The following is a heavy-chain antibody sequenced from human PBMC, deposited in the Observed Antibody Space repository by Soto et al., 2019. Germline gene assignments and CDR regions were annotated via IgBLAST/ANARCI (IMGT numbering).Heavy chain of an antibody. D-gene: IGHD3-16*01. CDR2: IYSGGST. CDR3: YRDLAIPYGMDV. V-gene: IGHV3-53*01. J-gene: IGHJ6*02. Sequence: GGSLRLSCAASGFTVSSNYMSWVRQAPGKGLEWVSVIYSGGSTYYADSVKGRFTISRDNSKNTLYLQMNSLRAEDTAVYYCYRDLAIPYGMDVWGQETTVTVSS. CDR1: GFTVSSNY.